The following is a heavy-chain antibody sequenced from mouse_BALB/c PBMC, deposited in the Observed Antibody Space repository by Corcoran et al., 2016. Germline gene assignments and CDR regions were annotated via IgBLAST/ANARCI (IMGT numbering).Heavy chain of an antibody. Sequence: QVTLKESGPGILKPSQTLSLTCSFSGFSLSTSGMGVGWIRQPSGKGLEWVTHIWWDDDRDYNPSLKSPLTITKDTYRKQVFLKITSVDTADTATDYCARRTEGHYYAMDCWGQRTAVTVSS. CDR3: ARRTEGHYYAMDC. CDR2: IWWDDDR. D-gene: IGHD3-3*01. J-gene: IGHJ4*01. V-gene: IGHV8-12*01. CDR1: GFSLSTSGMG.